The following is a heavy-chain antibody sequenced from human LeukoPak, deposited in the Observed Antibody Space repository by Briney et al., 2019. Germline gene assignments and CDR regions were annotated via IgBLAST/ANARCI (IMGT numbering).Heavy chain of an antibody. V-gene: IGHV1-69*13. Sequence: SVKVSCKASGGTFSSYAISWVRQAPGQGLEWMGGIIPIFGTANYAQKFQGRVTITADESTSTAYMELSSLRSEDTAVYYCARDSSGWYSHDAFDIWGQGTMVTVSS. CDR3: ARDSSGWYSHDAFDI. CDR2: IIPIFGTA. CDR1: GGTFSSYA. D-gene: IGHD6-19*01. J-gene: IGHJ3*02.